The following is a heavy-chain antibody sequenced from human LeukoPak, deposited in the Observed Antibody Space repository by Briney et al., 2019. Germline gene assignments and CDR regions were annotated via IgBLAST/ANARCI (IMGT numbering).Heavy chain of an antibody. J-gene: IGHJ4*02. Sequence: ASVKVSCKASGGTFSSYAISWLHQAPGQGLDGLGRIIPILGIANYAQKFQGRVTITADKSTSTAYMELSSLRSEDTAVYYCASGYYYDSSGYYPDYWGQGTLVTVSS. CDR1: GGTFSSYA. V-gene: IGHV1-69*04. D-gene: IGHD3-22*01. CDR2: IIPILGIA. CDR3: ASGYYYDSSGYYPDY.